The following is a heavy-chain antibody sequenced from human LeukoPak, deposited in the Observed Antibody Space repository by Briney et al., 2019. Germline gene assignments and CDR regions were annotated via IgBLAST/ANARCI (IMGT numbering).Heavy chain of an antibody. CDR1: GFTVGSNY. Sequence: GGSLRLSCAASGFTVGSNYMSWVRQAPGKGLEWVSVIYSGGSTYYADSVKGRFTISRDNSKNTLYLQMNSLRAEDTAVYYCARGVRYSSGWYYFDYWGQGTLVTVSS. CDR2: IYSGGST. CDR3: ARGVRYSSGWYYFDY. D-gene: IGHD6-19*01. J-gene: IGHJ4*02. V-gene: IGHV3-66*01.